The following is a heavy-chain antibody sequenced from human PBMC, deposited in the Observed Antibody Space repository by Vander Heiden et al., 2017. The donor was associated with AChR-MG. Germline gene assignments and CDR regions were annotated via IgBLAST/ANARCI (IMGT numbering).Heavy chain of an antibody. Sequence: QVQLVESGGGVVQPGRSLRLSCAASGFTFSSYGMHWVRQAPGKGLEWVAVIWYDGSNKYYADSVKGRFTISRDNSKNTLYLQMNSLRAEDTAVYYCARSLPLGAKDYWGQGTLVTVSS. V-gene: IGHV3-33*01. CDR1: GFTFSSYG. D-gene: IGHD1-26*01. CDR2: IWYDGSNK. CDR3: ARSLPLGAKDY. J-gene: IGHJ4*02.